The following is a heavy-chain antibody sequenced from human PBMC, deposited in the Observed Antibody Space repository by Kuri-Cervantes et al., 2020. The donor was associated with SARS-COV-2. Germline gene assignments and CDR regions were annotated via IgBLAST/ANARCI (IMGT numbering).Heavy chain of an antibody. D-gene: IGHD5-24*01. CDR1: GESLSDYY. CDR2: LNDSGSTHYNTGST. CDR3: AGGRGRRRAYYGMDV. J-gene: IGHJ6*02. V-gene: IGHV4-34*01. Sequence: AETLSLTCAVYGESLSDYYWNWIRQPPGKGLEWIGELNDSGSTHYNTGSTNYNPSLRSRVTISLDTSKNEFSLKMNSVTAADTAVYYCAGGRGRRRAYYGMDVWGQGTTVTVSS.